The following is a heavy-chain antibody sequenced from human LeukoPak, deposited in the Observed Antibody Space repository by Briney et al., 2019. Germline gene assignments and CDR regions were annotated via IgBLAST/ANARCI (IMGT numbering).Heavy chain of an antibody. CDR1: GFTFSSYA. CDR3: AKSVSENYSYAGGDY. V-gene: IGHV3-23*01. CDR2: IHGNGGST. D-gene: IGHD3-16*01. J-gene: IGHJ4*02. Sequence: GGSLRLSCAASGFTFSSYAMSWVRQAPGRGLEWVSAIHGNGGSTYYADSVKGRFTISRDNSKNTLYLQMNSLRAEDTAVYYFAKSVSENYSYAGGDYWGQGTLVTVSS.